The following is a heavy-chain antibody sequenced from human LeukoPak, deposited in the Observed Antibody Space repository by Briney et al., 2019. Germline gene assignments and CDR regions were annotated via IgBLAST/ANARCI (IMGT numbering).Heavy chain of an antibody. V-gene: IGHV3-30*18. CDR3: AKRGINGDYYHY. CDR1: GFTFSTYA. D-gene: IGHD4-17*01. J-gene: IGHJ4*02. CDR2: ILYDGRNE. Sequence: GRSLRLCCAASGFTFSTYAMHWVRQAPGKGLEWVALILYDGRNEYYAESVKGRFTISRDNSQNTVYLQMNSLRPEDTAVYYCAKRGINGDYYHYWGQGTLVTVSS.